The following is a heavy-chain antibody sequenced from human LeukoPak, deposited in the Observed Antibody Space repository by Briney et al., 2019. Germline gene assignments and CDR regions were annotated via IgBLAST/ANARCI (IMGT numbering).Heavy chain of an antibody. J-gene: IGHJ4*02. CDR3: ARCKMRPSAREYFDS. CDR2: ILPFFDIT. CDR1: GGTFNFYA. V-gene: IGHV1-69*04. D-gene: IGHD1-26*01. Sequence: SVKVSCKAAGGTFNFYAFRWVRPAPGQGLEWMGRILPFFDITNYAQRFQGRLTITADKATSTASMELSSLNSEDTAFYYVARCKMRPSAREYFDSWGQGTLVTVSS.